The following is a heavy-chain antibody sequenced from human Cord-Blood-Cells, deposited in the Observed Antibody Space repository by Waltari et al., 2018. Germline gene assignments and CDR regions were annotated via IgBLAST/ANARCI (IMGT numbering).Heavy chain of an antibody. Sequence: EVQLVESGGGLVQPGRSLRLSCAASGFTFDDYAMHWVRQAPGKGLEWVSGISWNSGSIGYADSVKGPFTISRDNAKNSLYLQMNSLRAEDTALYYCAKASDIVVVPAAFDYWGQGTLVTVSS. CDR1: GFTFDDYA. CDR2: ISWNSGSI. J-gene: IGHJ4*02. CDR3: AKASDIVVVPAAFDY. V-gene: IGHV3-9*01. D-gene: IGHD2-2*01.